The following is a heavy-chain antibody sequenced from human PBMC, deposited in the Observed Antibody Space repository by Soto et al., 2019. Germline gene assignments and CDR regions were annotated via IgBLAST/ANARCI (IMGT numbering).Heavy chain of an antibody. D-gene: IGHD2-21*02. CDR3: ARTALGWLDP. CDR1: GASISSYY. Sequence: QVQLQESGPGLVKPLETLSLTSSVSGASISSYYWRWIRQPPGTGLEWIAYIFYSGSSGSTNNNPSPKSRCTIAVGASKNRFSLTLSSVPAADTVVYYCARTALGWLDPWGQGTLVTVSS. J-gene: IGHJ5*02. V-gene: IGHV4-59*01. CDR2: IFYSGSSGST.